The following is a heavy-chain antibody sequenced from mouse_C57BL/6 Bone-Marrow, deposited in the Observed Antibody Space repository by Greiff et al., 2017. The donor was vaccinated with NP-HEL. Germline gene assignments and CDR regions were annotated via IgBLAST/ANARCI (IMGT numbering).Heavy chain of an antibody. Sequence: EVKLVESGGDLVKPGGSLKLSCAASGFTFSSYGMSWVRQTPDKRLEWVATISSGGSYTYYPDSVKGRFTISRDNAKNTLYLQMSSLKSEDTAMYYCARRYGSSFDYWGLGTTLTVSS. V-gene: IGHV5-6*02. CDR1: GFTFSSYG. J-gene: IGHJ2*01. D-gene: IGHD1-1*01. CDR3: ARRYGSSFDY. CDR2: ISSGGSYT.